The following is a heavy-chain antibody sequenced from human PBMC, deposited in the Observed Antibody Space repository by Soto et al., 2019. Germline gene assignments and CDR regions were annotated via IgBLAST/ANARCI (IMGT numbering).Heavy chain of an antibody. J-gene: IGHJ5*02. D-gene: IGHD3-22*01. CDR2: IYSGGST. CDR1: GFTVSSNY. CDR3: ARGHHYDSSGSHWFDP. V-gene: IGHV3-53*01. Sequence: GGSLRLSCAASGFTVSSNYMSWVRQAPGKGLEWVSVIYSGGSTYYADSVKGRFTISRDNSKNTLYLQMNSLRAEDTAVYYCARGHHYDSSGSHWFDPWGQGTLVTVSS.